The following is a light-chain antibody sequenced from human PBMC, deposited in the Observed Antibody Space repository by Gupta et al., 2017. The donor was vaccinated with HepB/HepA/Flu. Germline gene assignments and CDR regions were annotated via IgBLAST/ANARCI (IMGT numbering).Light chain of an antibody. CDR3: QQYGSSPIT. CDR2: GAT. Sequence: EIVLTQSPGTLSLSPGERATLSCRASQTITSNYLAWYQQKPGQAPRLLMYGATSRATGVPDRFSGSGSGTDFTLTISRLEPEDFVVYYCQQYGSSPITFGQGTRPEIK. CDR1: QTITSNY. V-gene: IGKV3-20*01. J-gene: IGKJ5*01.